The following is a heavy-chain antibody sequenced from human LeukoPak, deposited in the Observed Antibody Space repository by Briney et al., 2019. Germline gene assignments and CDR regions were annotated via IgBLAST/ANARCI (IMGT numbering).Heavy chain of an antibody. CDR1: GFSFSDFW. CDR2: IRGDGYDT. J-gene: IGHJ4*02. Sequence: GGSLRLSCTASGFSFSDFWMHWVRQVPGKGLVWVSRIRGDGYDTNYADSVRGRFTISRDNAQNTLYLQMNSLGTEDTAVYYCASDRVLGSGSLDNWGQGTLVTVSS. D-gene: IGHD3-10*01. CDR3: ASDRVLGSGSLDN. V-gene: IGHV3-74*01.